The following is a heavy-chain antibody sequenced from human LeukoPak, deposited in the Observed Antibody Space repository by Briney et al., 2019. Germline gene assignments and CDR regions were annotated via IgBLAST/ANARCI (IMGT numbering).Heavy chain of an antibody. V-gene: IGHV1-2*02. CDR2: INPNSGDT. D-gene: IGHD1-26*01. CDR3: ARAELLGLLDY. CDR1: GYTFTGYY. J-gene: IGHJ4*02. Sequence: GASVKVSCKTFGYTFTGYYMHWVRQAPGQGLEWMGWINPNSGDTLYGQKFQGRVTMTRDTSISTAYMELSRLRSDDTAVYYCARAELLGLLDYWGQGTLVTVSS.